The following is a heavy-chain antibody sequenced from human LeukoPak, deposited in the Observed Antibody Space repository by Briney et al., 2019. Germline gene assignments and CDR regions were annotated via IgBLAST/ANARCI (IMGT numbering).Heavy chain of an antibody. V-gene: IGHV4-34*01. J-gene: IGHJ4*02. Sequence: PSETLSLTCAVYGGSFSGYYWSWIRQPPGKGLEWIGEINHSGSTNYNPSLKSRVTISVDTSKNQLSLKLSSVTAADTAVYYCARGADSSGYYYVGYFDYWGQGTLVTVSS. D-gene: IGHD3-22*01. CDR2: INHSGST. CDR1: GGSFSGYY. CDR3: ARGADSSGYYYVGYFDY.